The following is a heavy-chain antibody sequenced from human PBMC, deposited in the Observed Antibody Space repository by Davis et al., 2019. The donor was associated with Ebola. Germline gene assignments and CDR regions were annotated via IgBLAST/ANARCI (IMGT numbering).Heavy chain of an antibody. CDR3: ARDRGGMRRSSTSCYAY. J-gene: IGHJ4*02. CDR2: INPSGGST. V-gene: IGHV1-46*01. D-gene: IGHD2-2*01. CDR1: GYTFTSYY. Sequence: MPGGSLRLSCKGSGYTFTSYYMHWVRQAPGQGLEWMGIINPSGGSTSYAQKFQGRVTMTRDTSTSTVYMELSSLRSEDTAVYYCARDRGGMRRSSTSCYAYWGQGTLVTVSS.